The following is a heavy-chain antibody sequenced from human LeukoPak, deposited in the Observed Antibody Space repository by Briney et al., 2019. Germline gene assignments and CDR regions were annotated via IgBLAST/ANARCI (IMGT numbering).Heavy chain of an antibody. D-gene: IGHD6-13*01. J-gene: IGHJ4*02. V-gene: IGHV3-64D*06. CDR2: ISGNGGST. CDR1: GFIISNYA. CDR3: VKDLYKGDSSSWYYFDY. Sequence: PGGSLRLSCSASGFIISNYAMHWVRQAPGKGLEYVSAISGNGGSTYYEDSVKGRFTISRDNSKNTLYLQMSSLRAEDTAIYHCVKDLYKGDSSSWYYFDYWGQGTLVTVSS.